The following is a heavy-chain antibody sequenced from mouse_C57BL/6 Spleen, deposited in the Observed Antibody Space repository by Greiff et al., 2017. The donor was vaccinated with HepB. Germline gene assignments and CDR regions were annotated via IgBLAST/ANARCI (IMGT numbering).Heavy chain of an antibody. CDR2: ISSGGDYI. J-gene: IGHJ4*01. CDR1: GFTFSSYA. CDR3: TRAGYSNYRYAMDY. Sequence: EVKLMESGEGLVKPGGSLKLSCAASGFTFSSYAMSWVRQTPEKRLEWVAYISSGGDYIYYADTVKGRFTISRDNARNTLYLQMSSLKSEDTAMYYCTRAGYSNYRYAMDYWGQGTSVTVSS. V-gene: IGHV5-9-1*02. D-gene: IGHD2-5*01.